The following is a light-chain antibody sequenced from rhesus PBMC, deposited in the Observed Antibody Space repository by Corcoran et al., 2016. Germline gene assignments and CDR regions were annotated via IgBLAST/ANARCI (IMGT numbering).Light chain of an antibody. J-gene: IGKJ1*01. CDR2: AAS. V-gene: IGKV1-43*01. Sequence: DIQMTQSPSSLSASAGDTVTITCRASQDISTYLNWYQQKPGKAPKRLIFAASSLESGVPSRFSGSGPGAEFTLTISRLQPEDFATYYCIQHNSNPPTFGQGTKVEIK. CDR1: QDISTY. CDR3: IQHNSNPPT.